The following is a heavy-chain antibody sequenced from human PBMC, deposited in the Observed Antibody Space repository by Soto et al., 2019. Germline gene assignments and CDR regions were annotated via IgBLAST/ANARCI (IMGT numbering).Heavy chain of an antibody. V-gene: IGHV1-46*01. D-gene: IGHD2-15*01. CDR2: INPSGGST. CDR1: GYTFTSYY. J-gene: IGHJ6*02. Sequence: QVQLVQSGAEVKKPGASVKVSCKASGYTFTSYYMHWVRQAPGQGLEWMGIINPSGGSTSYAQKFQGRVTMTRDTSTSPVYMELSSLRSEDTDVYYCARAYCSGGSCHYYYYGMDVWGQGTTVTVSS. CDR3: ARAYCSGGSCHYYYYGMDV.